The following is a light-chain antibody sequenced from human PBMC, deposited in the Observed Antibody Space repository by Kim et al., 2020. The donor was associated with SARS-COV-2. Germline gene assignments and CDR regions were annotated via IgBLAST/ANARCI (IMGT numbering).Light chain of an antibody. V-gene: IGKV1-39*01. J-gene: IGKJ5*01. Sequence: AYVGDSVTMTCRASQNIGNYVNSYQQKPGSAPNLLIYSASTLQSCVSARFSGSGSGTDFTLTISSLRPEDFATYYCQQSYSPLITFGQGTRLEIK. CDR1: QNIGNY. CDR3: QQSYSPLIT. CDR2: SAS.